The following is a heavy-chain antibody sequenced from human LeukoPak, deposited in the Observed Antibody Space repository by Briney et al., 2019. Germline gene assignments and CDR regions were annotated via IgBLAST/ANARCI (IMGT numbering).Heavy chain of an antibody. CDR1: GFTFSSYW. Sequence: GGSLTLSCAASGFTFSSYWMSWVRQAPGKGLEWVANIKQDGSEKYYVDSVKGRFTISRDNAKNSLYLQMNSLRAEDTAVYYCARDLSRAGDFWSGYYTYYYYYMDVWGKGTTVTVSS. D-gene: IGHD3-3*01. V-gene: IGHV3-7*01. CDR3: ARDLSRAGDFWSGYYTYYYYYMDV. CDR2: IKQDGSEK. J-gene: IGHJ6*03.